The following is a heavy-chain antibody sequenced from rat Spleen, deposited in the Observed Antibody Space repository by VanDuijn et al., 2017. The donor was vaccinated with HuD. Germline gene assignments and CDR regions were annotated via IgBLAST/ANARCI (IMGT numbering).Heavy chain of an antibody. V-gene: IGHV2-72*01. D-gene: IGHD1-12*02. CDR1: GFSLTSNG. CDR3: ARSAKYYYDGSYYYVHFDY. CDR2: IWSGGST. Sequence: QVQLKESGPGLVQPSETLSLTCTVSGFSLTSNGVGWVRQPVGKGLVWMGTIWSGGSTNYNSAVQSRLSISRDTSKSQVLLKMNSLQTEDTAMYFCARSAKYYYDGSYYYVHFDYWGQGVMVTVSS. J-gene: IGHJ2*01.